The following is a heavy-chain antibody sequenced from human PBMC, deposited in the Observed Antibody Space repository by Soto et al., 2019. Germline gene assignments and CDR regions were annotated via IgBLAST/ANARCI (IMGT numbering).Heavy chain of an antibody. CDR1: GFTFSSYA. V-gene: IGHV3-23*01. Sequence: EVQLLESGGGLVQPGGSLRLSCAASGFTFSSYAMSWVRQAPGKGLEWVSAISGSGGSTYYADSVKGRFTISRDNSKNTLYLQMNSLRAEDTAVYYCAKDLVPDVSLPGGCFDYWGQGTLVTVSS. J-gene: IGHJ4*02. CDR2: ISGSGGST. CDR3: AKDLVPDVSLPGGCFDY. D-gene: IGHD7-27*01.